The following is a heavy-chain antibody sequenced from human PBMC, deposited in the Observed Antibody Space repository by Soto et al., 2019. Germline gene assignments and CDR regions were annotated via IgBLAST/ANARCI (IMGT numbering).Heavy chain of an antibody. CDR3: ARGILSCSSTSCYTLYYYYGMDV. CDR2: TYYRSKWYN. J-gene: IGHJ6*02. V-gene: IGHV6-1*01. Sequence: QTLLLTCAISGDSVSSNSAAWNWIRQSPSRGLEWLGRTYYRSKWYNDYAVSVKSRITINPDTSKNQFSLQLNSVTPEDTAVYYCARGILSCSSTSCYTLYYYYGMDVWGQGTTVTVSS. CDR1: GDSVSSNSAA. D-gene: IGHD2-2*02.